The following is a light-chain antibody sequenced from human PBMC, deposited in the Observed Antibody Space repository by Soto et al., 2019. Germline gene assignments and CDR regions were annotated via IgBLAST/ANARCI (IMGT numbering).Light chain of an antibody. Sequence: QSVLTQPPSASGTPGQRVTISCSGSSPNIGSNDVNWYQQLPGTAPKLLIYDAYKRRSGVPDRFSGSKSGTSASLAIRGLQSEDEADYYCPAWDDTLDGVVFGGGTKLTVL. CDR1: SPNIGSND. V-gene: IGLV1-44*01. CDR2: DAY. CDR3: PAWDDTLDGVV. J-gene: IGLJ3*02.